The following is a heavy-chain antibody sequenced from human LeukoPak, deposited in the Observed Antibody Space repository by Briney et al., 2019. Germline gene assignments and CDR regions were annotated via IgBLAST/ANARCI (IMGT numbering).Heavy chain of an antibody. CDR2: ISTGGERT. V-gene: IGHV3-23*01. J-gene: IGHJ4*02. CDR1: GFTFTNYA. D-gene: IGHD3-22*01. CDR3: AKDCVLYSSSPIDY. Sequence: GGSLRLSCAASGFTFTNYAMNWVRQAPGKGLEWVSSISTGGERTYYADSMKGRFTISRVNSKNTLYLQIHSLRAEDTAIYYCAKDCVLYSSSPIDYWGQGTLVTVSS.